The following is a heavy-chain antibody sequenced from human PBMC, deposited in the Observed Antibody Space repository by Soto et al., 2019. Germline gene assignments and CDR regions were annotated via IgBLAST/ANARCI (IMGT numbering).Heavy chain of an antibody. CDR1: GFTSSNFP. J-gene: IGHJ4*02. Sequence: PGGSLRLSCEASGFTSSNFPMHWVRQTPDRGLEWVAVMSFDGTTTYYADSVRGRFTISRDISKNTVYLQMNTLRPEDTAVYYCARDGYYGGLYYVDSWGQGTLVTVSS. D-gene: IGHD4-17*01. V-gene: IGHV3-30*01. CDR2: MSFDGTTT. CDR3: ARDGYYGGLYYVDS.